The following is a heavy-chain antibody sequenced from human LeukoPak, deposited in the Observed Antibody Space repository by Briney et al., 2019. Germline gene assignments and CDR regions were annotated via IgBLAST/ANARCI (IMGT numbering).Heavy chain of an antibody. J-gene: IGHJ4*02. CDR2: LGGSGGSI. D-gene: IGHD6-19*01. Sequence: GGSLRLSCAASGFTFNNYAMSWVRQAPGKGLEWVSGLGGSGGSINYADSVKGRFTISRDNSKNTLYLQMNSLRAEDTAVYYCAKPIAVAGDTYYFDYWGQGTLVTVSS. CDR3: AKPIAVAGDTYYFDY. V-gene: IGHV3-23*01. CDR1: GFTFNNYA.